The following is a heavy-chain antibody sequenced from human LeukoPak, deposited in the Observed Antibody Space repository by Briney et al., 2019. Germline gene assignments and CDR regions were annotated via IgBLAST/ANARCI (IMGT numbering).Heavy chain of an antibody. D-gene: IGHD6-13*01. V-gene: IGHV4-38-2*02. CDR2: IYHSGST. Sequence: SETLSLTCTVSGYSITSGYYWGWIRQPPGKGLDWIGSIYHSGSTYYNPSLKSRLTLSVDTSKNQFSLKLSSVTAGDTAVYYCAGCSPGLAALDYWGQGTLVTVSS. CDR3: AGCSPGLAALDY. J-gene: IGHJ4*02. CDR1: GYSITSGYY.